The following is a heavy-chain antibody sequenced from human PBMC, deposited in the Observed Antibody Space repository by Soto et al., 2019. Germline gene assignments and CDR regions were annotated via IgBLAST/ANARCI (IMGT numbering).Heavy chain of an antibody. D-gene: IGHD2-2*02. CDR3: AREGSVVVPAAIRADWFDP. CDR2: IYYSGST. Sequence: SETLSLTCTVSGGSISSGDYYWSWIRQPPGKGLEWIGYIYYSGSTYYNPSLKSRVTISVDTSKNQFSLKLSSVTAADTAVYYCAREGSVVVPAAIRADWFDPWGQGTLGTGS. V-gene: IGHV4-30-4*01. CDR1: GGSISSGDYY. J-gene: IGHJ5*02.